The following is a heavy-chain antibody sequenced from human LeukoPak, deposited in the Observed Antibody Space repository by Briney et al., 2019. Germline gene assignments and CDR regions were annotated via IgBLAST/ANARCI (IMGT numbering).Heavy chain of an antibody. D-gene: IGHD1-14*01. V-gene: IGHV3-48*03. CDR1: GFTFSSYE. Sequence: GGSLRLSCTASGFTFSSYEMNWVRQAPGKGLEWVSYISISGSIIYYADSVKGRFTISRDNAKNSLYLQMDSLRAEDTAVYYCASPTDLSDYWGQGTLVTVSS. J-gene: IGHJ4*02. CDR2: ISISGSII. CDR3: ASPTDLSDY.